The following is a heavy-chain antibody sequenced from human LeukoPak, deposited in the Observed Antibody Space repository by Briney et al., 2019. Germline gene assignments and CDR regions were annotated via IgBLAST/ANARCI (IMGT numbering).Heavy chain of an antibody. CDR3: ARDSDYGETFDY. CDR1: GFTFSSNY. CDR2: IYSSGNT. V-gene: IGHV3-53*01. Sequence: PGGSLRLSCAASGFTFSSNYMSWVRQAPGKGLEWVSVIYSSGNTYYADSVKGRFTISRDNSKNTLYLQMNSLRAEDTAVYYCARDSDYGETFDYWGQGTPVTVSS. D-gene: IGHD4-17*01. J-gene: IGHJ4*02.